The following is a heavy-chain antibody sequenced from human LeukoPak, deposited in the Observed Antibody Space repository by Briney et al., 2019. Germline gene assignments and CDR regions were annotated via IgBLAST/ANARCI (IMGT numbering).Heavy chain of an antibody. CDR2: INWHGGST. D-gene: IGHD4-11*01. J-gene: IGHJ4*02. CDR1: GFTFEDYG. Sequence: GGSLRLSCVASGFTFEDYGMSWVRQPAGKGLEWVSSINWHGGSTHYAESVKGRFTISRDNAKNSLFLQMNSLRAEDTALYYCARANYSPYYFGYWGQGTLVTVSS. V-gene: IGHV3-20*04. CDR3: ARANYSPYYFGY.